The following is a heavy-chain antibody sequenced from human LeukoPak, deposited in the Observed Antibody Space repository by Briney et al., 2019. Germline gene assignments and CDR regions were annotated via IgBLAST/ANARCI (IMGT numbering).Heavy chain of an antibody. Sequence: SETLSLTCTVSGGSISSYYWSWIRQPAGKGLEWIGRIYTSGSTNYNPSLKSRVTMSVDTSKNQFSLKLSSVTAADTAVYYCARDGGLTMVRGVIIGGNWFDPWGQGTLVTVSS. D-gene: IGHD3-10*01. CDR2: IYTSGST. V-gene: IGHV4-4*07. CDR1: GGSISSYY. J-gene: IGHJ5*02. CDR3: ARDGGLTMVRGVIIGGNWFDP.